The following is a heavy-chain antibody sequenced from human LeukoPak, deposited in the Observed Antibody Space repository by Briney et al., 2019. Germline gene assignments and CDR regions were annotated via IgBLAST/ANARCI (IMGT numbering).Heavy chain of an antibody. V-gene: IGHV1-18*04. Sequence: GASVKVSCKASGYTFTSYGISWVRQAPGQGLEWMGWIYAYNGNTNYAQKLQGRVTMTTDSSTSTAYMELRSLRSDDTAVYYCARDVSPLAAAGITPYNWFDPWGQGTLLTVSS. D-gene: IGHD6-13*01. J-gene: IGHJ5*02. CDR3: ARDVSPLAAAGITPYNWFDP. CDR2: IYAYNGNT. CDR1: GYTFTSYG.